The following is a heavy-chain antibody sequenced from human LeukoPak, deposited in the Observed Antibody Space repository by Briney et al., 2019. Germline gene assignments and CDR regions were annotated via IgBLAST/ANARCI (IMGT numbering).Heavy chain of an antibody. CDR1: GFTFSDYS. CDR3: ARDLNWGFEY. V-gene: IGHV3-48*04. J-gene: IGHJ4*02. Sequence: GGSLRLSCAASGFTFSDYSMNWVRQAPGKGLEWVANIRGSGEGLGSGVYYADSVKGRFTISRDNAKNSLYLQMNSLSAEDTAFYYRARDLNWGFEYWGQGALVTVSS. CDR2: IRGSGEGLGSGV. D-gene: IGHD7-27*01.